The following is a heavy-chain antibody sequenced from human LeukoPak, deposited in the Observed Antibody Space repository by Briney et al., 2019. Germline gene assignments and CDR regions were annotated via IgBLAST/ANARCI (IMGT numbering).Heavy chain of an antibody. CDR1: GYSISSGYY. CDR3: AKEGGYSNGGLDY. Sequence: SETLSLTCTVSGYSISSGYYWGWIRQPPGKGLEWIGSIHHSGNIFYNPSLKSRVTISVDTSKNQFSLKLSSVTAADTAVYYCAKEGGYSNGGLDYWGQGTLVTVSS. V-gene: IGHV4-38-2*02. J-gene: IGHJ4*02. D-gene: IGHD5-18*01. CDR2: IHHSGNI.